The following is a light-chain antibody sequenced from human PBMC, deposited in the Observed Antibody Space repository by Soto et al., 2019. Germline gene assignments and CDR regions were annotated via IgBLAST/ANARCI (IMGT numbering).Light chain of an antibody. CDR3: QQYGSLSWT. Sequence: DIVLTQSPGTLSLSPGERATLSCRASQSVSSNYLAWYQQKPGQAPRLLIHGASTRATGVPDRFSGSGSGTDFTLTISGLEAEDFAVYHCQQYGSLSWTFGQGTKVEIK. CDR2: GAS. J-gene: IGKJ1*01. V-gene: IGKV3-20*01. CDR1: QSVSSNY.